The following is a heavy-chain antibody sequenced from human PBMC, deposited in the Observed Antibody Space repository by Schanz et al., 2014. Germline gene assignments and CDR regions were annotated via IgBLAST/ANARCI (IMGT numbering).Heavy chain of an antibody. Sequence: QEQLVQSGAEVKTPGDSVKVSCKASGYSIGGYYMHWVRQAPGQGLEWMGRISPNSGDTHSAQKFQGRVTMTWDRSISTANMELSRLRSDDTAVYYCAKRATRSVGWCFDLWGRGTLVTVSS. V-gene: IGHV1-2*06. CDR3: AKRATRSVGWCFDL. CDR1: GYSIGGYY. J-gene: IGHJ2*01. D-gene: IGHD2-2*01. CDR2: ISPNSGDT.